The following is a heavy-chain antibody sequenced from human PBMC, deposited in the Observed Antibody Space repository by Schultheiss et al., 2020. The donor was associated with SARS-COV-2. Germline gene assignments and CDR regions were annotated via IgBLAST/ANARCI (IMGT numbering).Heavy chain of an antibody. V-gene: IGHV3-30*07. CDR3: ARDGPEAYCGGDCYSGYYYGMDV. D-gene: IGHD2-21*02. Sequence: GGSLRLSCAASGFTFSSYAMHWVRQAPGKGLEWVAVISYDGSNKYYADSVKGRFTISRDNAKTSLYLRMNSLRAEDTAVYYCARDGPEAYCGGDCYSGYYYGMDVWGQGTTVTVSS. CDR2: ISYDGSNK. J-gene: IGHJ6*02. CDR1: GFTFSSYA.